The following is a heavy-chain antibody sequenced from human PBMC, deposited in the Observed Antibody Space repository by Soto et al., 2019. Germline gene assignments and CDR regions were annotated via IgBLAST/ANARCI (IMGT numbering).Heavy chain of an antibody. J-gene: IGHJ4*02. Sequence: GASVKVSCKAYGYTFSSYGLSWVRQAPGQGLEWMGWISGYSGNTVYTQRFKGRLTMATDTSTGTAYMELRSLRSDDTAVYYCARDFYESSGYCDYWGQGTLVTVSS. CDR1: GYTFSSYG. CDR3: ARDFYESSGYCDY. D-gene: IGHD3-22*01. CDR2: ISGYSGNT. V-gene: IGHV1-18*01.